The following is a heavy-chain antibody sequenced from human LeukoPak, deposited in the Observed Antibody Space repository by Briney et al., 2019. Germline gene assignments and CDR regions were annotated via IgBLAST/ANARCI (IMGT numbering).Heavy chain of an antibody. CDR3: ARGFGRSDY. CDR2: ISAYNGKT. V-gene: IGHV1-18*01. Sequence: XWVRXAPXXGXEWMGWISAYNGKTNYVQKLQGRVTMTTDTSTSTAYMELRSLRSDDTAVYYCARGFGRSDYWGQGTLVIVSS. D-gene: IGHD1-14*01. J-gene: IGHJ4*02.